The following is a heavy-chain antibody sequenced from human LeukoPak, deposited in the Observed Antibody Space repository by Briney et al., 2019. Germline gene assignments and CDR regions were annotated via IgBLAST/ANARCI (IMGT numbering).Heavy chain of an antibody. J-gene: IGHJ5*02. CDR1: GGSFSGYY. CDR2: INHSGST. CDR3: ARRRGRATSIIRRLDNWFDP. D-gene: IGHD1-26*01. V-gene: IGHV4-34*01. Sequence: SETLSLTCAVYGGSFSGYYWSWIRQPPGKGLEWIGEINHSGSTNYNPSLKSRVTISVDTSKNQFSLELSSVTAADTAVYYCARRRGRATSIIRRLDNWFDPWGQGTLVTVSS.